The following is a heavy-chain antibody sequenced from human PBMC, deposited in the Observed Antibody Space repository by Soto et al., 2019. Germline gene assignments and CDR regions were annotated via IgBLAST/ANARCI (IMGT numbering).Heavy chain of an antibody. V-gene: IGHV1-2*02. J-gene: IGHJ6*02. CDR3: ARALGTGTTNSDYYYYYGMDV. Sequence: ASVKVSCKASGYTFTGYYMHWVRQAPGQGLEWMGWINPNSGGTNYAQEFQGRVTMTRDTSISTAYMELSRLRSDDTAVYYCARALGTGTTNSDYYYYYGMDVWGQGTTVTVSS. CDR1: GYTFTGYY. D-gene: IGHD1-7*01. CDR2: INPNSGGT.